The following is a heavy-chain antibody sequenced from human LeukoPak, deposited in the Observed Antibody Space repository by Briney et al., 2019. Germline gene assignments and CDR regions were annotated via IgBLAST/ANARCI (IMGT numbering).Heavy chain of an antibody. Sequence: GASVKVSCKASGYTFTGYYMHWVRQAPGQGLEWMGIINPSGGSTSYAQKFQGRVTMTRDTSTSTVYMELSSLRSEDTAVYYCAIPPNCSGGSCTTYYYYYGMDVWGQGTTVTVSS. D-gene: IGHD2-15*01. CDR3: AIPPNCSGGSCTTYYYYYGMDV. J-gene: IGHJ6*02. V-gene: IGHV1-46*01. CDR1: GYTFTGYY. CDR2: INPSGGST.